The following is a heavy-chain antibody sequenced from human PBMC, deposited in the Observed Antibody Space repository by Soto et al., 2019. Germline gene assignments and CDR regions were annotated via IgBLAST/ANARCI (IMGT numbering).Heavy chain of an antibody. V-gene: IGHV1-2*02. CDR1: GYTFTGYY. J-gene: IGHJ5*02. CDR2: INPNSGGT. CDR3: ARLTGTTWISWFDP. D-gene: IGHD1-7*01. Sequence: ASVKVSCKASGYTFTGYYMHWVRQAPGQGLEWMGWINPNSGGTNYAQKFQGRVTMTRDTSISTAYMELSRLRSDDTAVYYCARLTGTTWISWFDPWGLGTLVTVSS.